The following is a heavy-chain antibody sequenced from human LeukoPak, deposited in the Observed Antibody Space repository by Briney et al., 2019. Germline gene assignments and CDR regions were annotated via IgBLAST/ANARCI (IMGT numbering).Heavy chain of an antibody. Sequence: PGGSLRLSCAASGFTFDNYAMTWVRQAPGKGLEWVSSTSDSGDNTYYADSVKGRFTISRDNSRNTLYLQMNSLRAEDTAVYYCAKDREPLRFLEWLPATLFDPWGQGTLVTVSS. J-gene: IGHJ5*02. D-gene: IGHD3-3*01. CDR1: GFTFDNYA. V-gene: IGHV3-23*01. CDR2: TSDSGDNT. CDR3: AKDREPLRFLEWLPATLFDP.